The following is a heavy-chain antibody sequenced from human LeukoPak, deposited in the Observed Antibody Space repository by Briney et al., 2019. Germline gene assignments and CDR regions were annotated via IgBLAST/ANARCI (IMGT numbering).Heavy chain of an antibody. J-gene: IGHJ4*02. CDR2: ISSSSSYI. V-gene: IGHV3-21*01. CDR3: ARDPRARYYFDY. CDR1: GFTFSSYS. Sequence: GGSLRLSCAASGFTFSSYSMNWVRQAPGKGLEWVSSISSSSSYIYYADAVKGRFTISRDNAKNSLYLQMNSLRAEDTAVYYCARDPRARYYFDYWGQGTLVTVSS.